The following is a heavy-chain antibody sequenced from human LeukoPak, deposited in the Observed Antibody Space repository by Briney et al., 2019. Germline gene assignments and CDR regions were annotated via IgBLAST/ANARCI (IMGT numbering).Heavy chain of an antibody. CDR3: WGYHYYGSGRDAFDI. CDR2: IASYVGTT. CDR1: GFTFGNYA. J-gene: IGHJ3*02. Sequence: GGSLRLSCASSGFTFGNYAMSWVRQAAGKGLQWDSTIASYVGTTYHADSWKGRLTISRDNCKNGVYLQMNILRAEDTAVYYCWGYHYYGSGRDAFDIWGQGTLVTVSS. D-gene: IGHD3-10*01. V-gene: IGHV3-23*01.